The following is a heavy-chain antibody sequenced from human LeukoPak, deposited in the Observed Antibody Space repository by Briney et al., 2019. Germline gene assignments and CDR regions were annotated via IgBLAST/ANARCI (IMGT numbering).Heavy chain of an antibody. J-gene: IGHJ6*03. CDR3: ARDGSWGISSGWGYYYYYYYMDV. Sequence: GGSLRLSCAASGFTFSSYAMHWVRQAPGKGLEWVAVISYDGSNKYYADSVKGRFTISRDNSKNTLYLQMNSLRAEDTAVYYCARDGSWGISSGWGYYYYYYYMDVWGKGTTVTVSS. D-gene: IGHD6-19*01. CDR2: ISYDGSNK. V-gene: IGHV3-30-3*01. CDR1: GFTFSSYA.